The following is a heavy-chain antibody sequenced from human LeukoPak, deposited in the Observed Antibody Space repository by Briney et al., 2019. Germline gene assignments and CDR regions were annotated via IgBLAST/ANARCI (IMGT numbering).Heavy chain of an antibody. CDR1: GFTFGNYW. J-gene: IGHJ3*01. Sequence: GGSLRLSCTASGFTFGNYWMHWVRQGPGKGLMWVSRVSTDGSSTNYADSVKGRFTITRDNAKKALYLEMNSLRVEDTALYYCARENYYDSSGNDAFDVWGQGTMVTVSS. D-gene: IGHD3-22*01. CDR2: VSTDGSST. CDR3: ARENYYDSSGNDAFDV. V-gene: IGHV3-74*01.